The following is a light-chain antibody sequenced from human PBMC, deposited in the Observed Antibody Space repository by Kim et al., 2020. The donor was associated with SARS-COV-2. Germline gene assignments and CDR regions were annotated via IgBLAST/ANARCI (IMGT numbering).Light chain of an antibody. CDR1: QSVSSN. V-gene: IGKV3-15*01. CDR3: QQYNNRPLT. J-gene: IGKJ4*01. Sequence: EIVMTQSPATVSVSPGGRATLSCRASQSVSSNLAGYQQKPGQAPRLVIHGASSRATGIPARFSGSGSGTEFTLTISSLQSEDFAVYYCQQYNNRPLTFGGGTKVEIK. CDR2: GAS.